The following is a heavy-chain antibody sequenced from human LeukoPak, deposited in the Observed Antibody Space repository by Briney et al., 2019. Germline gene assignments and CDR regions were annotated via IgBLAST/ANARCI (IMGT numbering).Heavy chain of an antibody. D-gene: IGHD5-18*01. CDR1: GGSISSGGYS. CDR3: ARGDSRPDY. V-gene: IGHV4-30-2*01. J-gene: IGHJ4*02. CDR2: IYHSQST. Sequence: SETLSLTCAVSGGSISSGGYSWSWIRQPPGKGLKWIGYIYHSQSTNYNPSLKSRVTISEDRSKNQFSLKLSSVTAADTAVYYCARGDSRPDYWGQGTLVTVSS.